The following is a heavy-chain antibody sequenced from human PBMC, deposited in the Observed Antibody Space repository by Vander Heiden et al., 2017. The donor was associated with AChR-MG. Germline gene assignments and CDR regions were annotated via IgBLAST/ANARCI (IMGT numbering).Heavy chain of an antibody. CDR1: GGSISSGGYS. CDR3: ARDGIFCTNGVCYHHFDY. Sequence: QLQLQESGSGLVKPSQTLSLTCAVPGGSISSGGYSWSWIRQPPGKGLEWIGYIYHSGSTHYNPSLKSRVTISVDRSKNQFSLKLSSVTAADTAVYYCARDGIFCTNGVCYHHFDYWGQGTLVTVSS. J-gene: IGHJ4*02. D-gene: IGHD2-8*01. CDR2: IYHSGST. V-gene: IGHV4-30-2*01.